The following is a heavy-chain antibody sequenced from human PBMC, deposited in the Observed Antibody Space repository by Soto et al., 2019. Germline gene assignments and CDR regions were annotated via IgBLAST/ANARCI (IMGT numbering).Heavy chain of an antibody. D-gene: IGHD3-3*01. Sequence: PSETLSLTCSVYGGSFSDYYWSWIRQPPGKGLEWIGEINHSGSTNYNPALKSRVTISVQTSKNQFSLKLSSVTAADTAVYYCARARKGSGSDYYYHYGMDVWGKGTTVTVSS. CDR2: INHSGST. J-gene: IGHJ6*04. V-gene: IGHV4-34*01. CDR1: GGSFSDYY. CDR3: ARARKGSGSDYYYHYGMDV.